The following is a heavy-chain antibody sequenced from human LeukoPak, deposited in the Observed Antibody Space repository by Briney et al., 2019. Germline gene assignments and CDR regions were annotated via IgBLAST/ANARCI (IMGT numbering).Heavy chain of an antibody. D-gene: IGHD2-8*01. J-gene: IGHJ6*03. Sequence: SETLSLTCTVAGGSISSSSYYWSWIRQPAGKGLEWIGRIYTSGSTNYNPSLKSRVTISVDTSKNQFSLKLSSVTAADTAVYYCARTRLIYYYYYMDVWGKGTTVTISS. CDR3: ARTRLIYYYYYMDV. CDR1: GGSISSSSYY. CDR2: IYTSGST. V-gene: IGHV4-61*02.